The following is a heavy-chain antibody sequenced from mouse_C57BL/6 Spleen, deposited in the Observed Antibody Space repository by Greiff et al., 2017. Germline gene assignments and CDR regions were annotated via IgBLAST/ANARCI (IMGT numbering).Heavy chain of an antibody. J-gene: IGHJ2*01. D-gene: IGHD2-4*01. CDR1: GYAFSSSW. CDR3: ARDYDERDFDY. CDR2: IYPGDGDT. Sequence: QVHVKQSGPELVKPGASVKISCKASGYAFSSSWMNWVKQRPGKGLEWIGRIYPGDGDTTSNGKFKGKATLTADKSSSPAYMQRSSLASEDSAVYFWARDYDERDFDYWGQGTTLTVSA. V-gene: IGHV1-82*01.